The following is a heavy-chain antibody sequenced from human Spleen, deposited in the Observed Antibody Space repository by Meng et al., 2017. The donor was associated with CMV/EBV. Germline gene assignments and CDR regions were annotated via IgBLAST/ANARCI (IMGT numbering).Heavy chain of an antibody. CDR3: ARNEGVFDY. J-gene: IGHJ4*02. CDR1: GGSISSSSYY. CDR2: IYYSGST. Sequence: SETLSLTCSVSGGSISSSSYYWGWIRQPPGKGLEWIGYIYYSGSTNYNPSLKSRVTISVDTSKNQFSLKLSSVTAADTAVYYCARNEGVFDYWGQGTLVTVSS. V-gene: IGHV4-61*05. D-gene: IGHD1-1*01.